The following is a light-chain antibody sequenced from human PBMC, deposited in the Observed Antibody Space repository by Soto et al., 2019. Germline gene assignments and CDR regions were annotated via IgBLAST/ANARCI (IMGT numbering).Light chain of an antibody. CDR3: GTWDNSLSAV. Sequence: QSALTQPRSVSGSPGQSVTISCTGTSSDVGGFNSVSWYQQHPGKAPKLMIYDVNKRPSGVPDRFSGSKSGSTASLTISGLQAEDEADYYCGTWDNSLSAVFGGGTKLTVL. CDR1: SSDVGGFNS. V-gene: IGLV2-11*01. CDR2: DVN. J-gene: IGLJ2*01.